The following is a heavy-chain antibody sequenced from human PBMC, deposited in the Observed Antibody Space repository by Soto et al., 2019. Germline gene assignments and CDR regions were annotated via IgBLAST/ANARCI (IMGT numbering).Heavy chain of an antibody. V-gene: IGHV3-33*01. CDR2: IWYDGSNK. D-gene: IGHD6-19*01. CDR3: ARDCAGYSSGWYQRGGFDY. CDR1: GFTFSSYG. Sequence: QVQLVESGGGVVQPGRSLRLSCAASGFTFSSYGMHWVRQAPGKGLEWVAVIWYDGSNKYYADSMKGRFTISRDNSEXXLXLQMNSLRAEDTAVYYCARDCAGYSSGWYQRGGFDYWGQGTLVTVSS. J-gene: IGHJ4*02.